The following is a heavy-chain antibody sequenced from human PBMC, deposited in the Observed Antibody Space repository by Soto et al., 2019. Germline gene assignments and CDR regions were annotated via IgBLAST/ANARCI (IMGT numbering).Heavy chain of an antibody. J-gene: IGHJ4*02. CDR2: IWYDGSNK. CDR3: ASVAAADPFDY. CDR1: GFTFSSYG. V-gene: IGHV3-33*01. D-gene: IGHD6-13*01. Sequence: QVQLVESGGGVVQPGRSLRLSCAASGFTFSSYGMHWVRQAPGKGLEWVAVIWYDGSNKYYADSVKGRFTISRDNSKNTLYLQMNSLRAEDTAVYYCASVAAADPFDYCGQGTLFTVSS.